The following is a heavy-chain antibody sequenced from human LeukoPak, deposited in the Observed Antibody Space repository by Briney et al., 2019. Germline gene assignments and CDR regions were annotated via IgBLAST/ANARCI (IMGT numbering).Heavy chain of an antibody. D-gene: IGHD3-22*01. V-gene: IGHV1-46*01. CDR2: INPSGGST. CDR3: AREKSSHTMIVDANFDY. CDR1: GYTFTSYY. Sequence: ASVKVSCKASGYTFTSYYMHWVRQAPGQGLEWMGIINPSGGSTSYAQKFQGRVTMTRDTSTSTVYMELSSLRSEDTAVYYCAREKSSHTMIVDANFDYWGQGTLVTVSS. J-gene: IGHJ4*02.